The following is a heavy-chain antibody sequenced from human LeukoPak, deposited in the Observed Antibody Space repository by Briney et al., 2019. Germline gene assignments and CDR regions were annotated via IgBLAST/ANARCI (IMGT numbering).Heavy chain of an antibody. CDR2: IYYSGST. V-gene: IGHV4-39*07. CDR1: GGSISSSSYY. CDR3: ARAGYGSGRGFGY. D-gene: IGHD3-10*01. Sequence: SETLSLTCTVSGGSISSSSYYWGWIRQPPGKGLEWIGSIYYSGSTYYNPSLKSRVTISVDTSKNQFSLKLRSVTAADTAVYYCARAGYGSGRGFGYWGQGILVTVSS. J-gene: IGHJ4*02.